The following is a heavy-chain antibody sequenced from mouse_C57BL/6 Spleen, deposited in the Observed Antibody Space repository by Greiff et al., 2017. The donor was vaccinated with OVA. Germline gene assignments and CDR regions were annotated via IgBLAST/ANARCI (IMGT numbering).Heavy chain of an antibody. Sequence: QVQLQQSGAELARPGASVKLSCKASGYTFTSYGISWVKQRTGQGLEWIGEIYPRSGNTYYNEQFKGKGTLTADKSASTAYMELRSLTAEDSAVYVSANYDYDGGLSMDYWGQGTSVTVSS. CDR3: ANYDYDGGLSMDY. D-gene: IGHD2-4*01. CDR1: GYTFTSYG. CDR2: IYPRSGNT. V-gene: IGHV1-81*01. J-gene: IGHJ4*01.